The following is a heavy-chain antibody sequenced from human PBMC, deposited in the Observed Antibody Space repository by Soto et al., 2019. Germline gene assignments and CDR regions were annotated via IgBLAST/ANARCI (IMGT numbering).Heavy chain of an antibody. CDR2: ISSSSSYI. D-gene: IGHD3-22*01. V-gene: IGHV3-21*01. Sequence: GWSLRLSFAASGFTFSSYSMNWFRQAPGKGLEWVSSISSSSSYIYYADSVKGRFTISRDNAKNSLYLQMNSLRAEDTAVYYCASEVGLRADDSSGSEIHRDFWGQGNKGTVPS. CDR1: GFTFSSYS. CDR3: ASEVGLRADDSSGSEIHRDF. J-gene: IGHJ6*02.